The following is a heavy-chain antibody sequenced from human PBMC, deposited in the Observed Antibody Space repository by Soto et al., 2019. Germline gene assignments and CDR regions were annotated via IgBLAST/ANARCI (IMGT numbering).Heavy chain of an antibody. CDR1: VGSISRSNW. D-gene: IGHD3-9*01. Sequence: PSETLCLTCAFCVGSISRSNWWSCFRQPPGKGLEWIGEIYHSGSTNYHPSLKSRVTISVDKSKNQFSLKLTSLTAADTAVYYCARSIPFDWLFFDNWGQGTLVTVSS. J-gene: IGHJ4*02. V-gene: IGHV4-4*02. CDR2: IYHSGST. CDR3: ARSIPFDWLFFDN.